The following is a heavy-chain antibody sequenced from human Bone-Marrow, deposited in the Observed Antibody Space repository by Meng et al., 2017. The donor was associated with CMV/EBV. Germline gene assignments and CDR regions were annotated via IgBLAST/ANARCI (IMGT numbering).Heavy chain of an antibody. CDR3: ARDPRRVPKNSTGY. J-gene: IGHJ4*02. D-gene: IGHD4-11*01. V-gene: IGHV3-53*01. Sequence: GESLKISCAASGFTVSSNYMSWVRQAPGKGLEWVSVIYSGGSTYYADSVKGRFTISRDNSKNTLYLQMNSLRAEDTAVYYCARDPRRVPKNSTGYWGQGTLVTVSS. CDR2: IYSGGST. CDR1: GFTVSSNY.